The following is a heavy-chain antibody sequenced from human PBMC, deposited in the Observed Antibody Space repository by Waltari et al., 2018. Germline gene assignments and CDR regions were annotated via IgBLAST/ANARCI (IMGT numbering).Heavy chain of an antibody. CDR2: IGTAGDT. J-gene: IGHJ4*02. V-gene: IGHV3-13*01. D-gene: IGHD4-4*01. CDR3: ARESNLGFDY. CDR1: GFTFSSYD. Sequence: EVQLVESGGGLVQPGGSLRLSCAASGFTFSSYDMHWVRQATGKGLAWVSAIGTAGDTYYPGSVKGRFTSARENAKNSLYLQMNSLRAGDTAVYYCARESNLGFDYWGQGTLVTVSS.